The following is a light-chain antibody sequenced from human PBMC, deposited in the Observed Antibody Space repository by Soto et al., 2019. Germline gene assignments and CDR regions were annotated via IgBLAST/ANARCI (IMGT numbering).Light chain of an antibody. Sequence: VLTQYTATMSLSPGERCTRSGVASQSVSSSRLAWYQQKPALAPRLLIYDGFLRATGITDRFSGSGSGTDFTLTISRLEPEDFAVYYCQPYGNSPITFGQGTRLEIK. V-gene: IGKV3D-20*01. CDR2: DGF. CDR1: QSVSSSR. J-gene: IGKJ5*01. CDR3: QPYGNSPIT.